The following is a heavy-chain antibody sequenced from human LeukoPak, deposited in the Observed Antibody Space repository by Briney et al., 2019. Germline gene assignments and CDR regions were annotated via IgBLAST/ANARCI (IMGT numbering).Heavy chain of an antibody. CDR2: IIPIFGTA. J-gene: IGHJ6*02. V-gene: IGHV1-69*13. CDR3: ATSHDYSSSWYSGRHYYGMDV. D-gene: IGHD6-13*01. Sequence: AASVKVSCKASGGTFSSYAISWVRQAPGQGLEWMGGIIPIFGTANYAQKFQGRVTITADESTSTAYMELSSLRSEDTAVYYCATSHDYSSSWYSGRHYYGMDVWGQGTTVTVSS. CDR1: GGTFSSYA.